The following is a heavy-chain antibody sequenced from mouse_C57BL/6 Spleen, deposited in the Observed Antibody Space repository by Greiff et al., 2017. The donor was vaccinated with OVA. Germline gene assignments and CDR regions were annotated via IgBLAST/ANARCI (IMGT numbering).Heavy chain of an antibody. CDR2: IDPETGGT. V-gene: IGHV1-15*01. Sequence: QVQLQQSGAELVRPGASVTLSCKASGYTFTDYEMHWVKQTPVHGLEWIGAIDPETGGTAYNQTFKGKAILTADKSSSTAYMELRSLTSEDSAVYYCTRKGGMDYWGQGTSVTVSS. J-gene: IGHJ4*01. CDR3: TRKGGMDY. CDR1: GYTFTDYE.